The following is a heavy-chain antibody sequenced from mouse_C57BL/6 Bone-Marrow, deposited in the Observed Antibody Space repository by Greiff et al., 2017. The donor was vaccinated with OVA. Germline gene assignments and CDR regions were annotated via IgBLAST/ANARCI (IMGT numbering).Heavy chain of an antibody. CDR1: GYAFSSSW. D-gene: IGHD2-4*01. J-gene: IGHJ3*01. CDR3: ARSIYYDYDGEFAD. Sequence: VKLVESGPELVKPGASVKISCKASGYAFSSSWMNWVKQRPGKGLEWIGRIYPGDGDTNYNGKFKGKATLTTDKTSNTAYKLLSSLTSEDSAVYFCARSIYYDYDGEFADWGQGTLVTVSA. V-gene: IGHV1-82*01. CDR2: IYPGDGDT.